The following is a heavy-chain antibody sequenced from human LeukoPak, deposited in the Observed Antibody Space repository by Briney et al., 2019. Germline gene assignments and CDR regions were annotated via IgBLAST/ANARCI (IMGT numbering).Heavy chain of an antibody. J-gene: IGHJ5*02. CDR1: GGSFSDYY. Sequence: PSETLSLTCAVYGGSFSDYYWSWIRQPPGKGLEWIGEINHSGSTNYNPSLKSRVTISVDTSKNQFSLKLNSMTAADTAVYYCARGATSTNWFDPWGQGALVTVSS. CDR2: INHSGST. V-gene: IGHV4-34*01. CDR3: ARGATSTNWFDP.